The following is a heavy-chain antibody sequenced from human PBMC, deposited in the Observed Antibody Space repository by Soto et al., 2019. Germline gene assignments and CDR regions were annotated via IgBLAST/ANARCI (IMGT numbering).Heavy chain of an antibody. CDR3: ARGGWSVDS. Sequence: SETLSLTCTVSGGSLSSLYWSWIRQPPGRGLEWVGYIYYNGNTDYNPSLKSRVTMSVDTSKNQFSLKLTSVTAADTAVYFCARGGWSVDSWGRGILVTVSS. D-gene: IGHD6-19*01. J-gene: IGHJ5*01. CDR2: IYYNGNT. V-gene: IGHV4-59*11. CDR1: GGSLSSLY.